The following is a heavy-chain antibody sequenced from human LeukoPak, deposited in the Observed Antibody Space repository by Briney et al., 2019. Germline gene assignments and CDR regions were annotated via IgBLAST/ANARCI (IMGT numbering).Heavy chain of an antibody. V-gene: IGHV3-53*01. J-gene: IGHJ4*02. CDR1: GFTVSSTY. CDR2: IYSDDTT. Sequence: PGGSLRLSCAASGFTVSSTYMSWVRQAPGKGLEWVSVIYSDDTTYNADSVKGRFTISRDNSKNTLYLQMNSLRAEDTAVYFCARAAGSGWPGIFDYWGQGTLVTFSS. D-gene: IGHD6-19*01. CDR3: ARAAGSGWPGIFDY.